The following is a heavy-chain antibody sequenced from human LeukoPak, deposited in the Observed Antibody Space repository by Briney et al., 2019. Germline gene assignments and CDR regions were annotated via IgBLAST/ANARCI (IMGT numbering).Heavy chain of an antibody. CDR1: GGSISSYY. V-gene: IGHV4-59*08. CDR3: ARLGADRFDP. Sequence: PSETLSLTCTVSGGSISSYYWSWIRQPPGKGLERIGYIYYSGSTNYNPSLKSRVTISVDTSKNQFSLKLSSVTAADTAVYYCARLGADRFDPWGQGTLVTVSS. D-gene: IGHD3-10*01. J-gene: IGHJ5*02. CDR2: IYYSGST.